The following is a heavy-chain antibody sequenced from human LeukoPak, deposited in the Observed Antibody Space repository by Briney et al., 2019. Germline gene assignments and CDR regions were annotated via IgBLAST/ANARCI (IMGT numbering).Heavy chain of an antibody. CDR3: ARDKGDGYSDYFDY. V-gene: IGHV3-48*02. Sequence: PGGSLRLSCAASGFTFSNYSMNWVRQAPGKGLEWVSYISSSSSTIYYADSVKGRFTISRDNAKNSLYLQMNSLRDEDTAVYYCARDKGDGYSDYFDYWGQGTLVTVSS. CDR2: ISSSSSTI. D-gene: IGHD2-15*01. CDR1: GFTFSNYS. J-gene: IGHJ4*02.